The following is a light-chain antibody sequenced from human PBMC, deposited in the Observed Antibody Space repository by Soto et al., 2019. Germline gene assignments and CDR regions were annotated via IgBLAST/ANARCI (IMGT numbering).Light chain of an antibody. V-gene: IGKV1-33*01. CDR1: QDISKY. J-gene: IGKJ4*01. Sequence: DIQMTQSPSSLSASVGDRVTIACQASQDISKYLNWYQFRPGQAPKLLIYDASNLETAVPSRFRGSGSGTHFTLAIISLQPEDVATYYCQQYDNLLALTFGGGTKVQIK. CDR3: QQYDNLLALT. CDR2: DAS.